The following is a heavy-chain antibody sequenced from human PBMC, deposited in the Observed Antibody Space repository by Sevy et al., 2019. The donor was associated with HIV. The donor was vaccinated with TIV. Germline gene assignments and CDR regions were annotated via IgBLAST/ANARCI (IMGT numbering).Heavy chain of an antibody. J-gene: IGHJ4*02. CDR2: ISTGTDHI. Sequence: GGSLRLSCATSGFTFSSYSMHWVRQAPGKGLEWLSYISTGTDHIYYADSAKGRFTISRDDAKKSVYLEMKSLRDQDTALYYCVRRGVDAYNVYFDLWGQGTLVTVSS. CDR1: GFTFSSYS. V-gene: IGHV3-21*05. D-gene: IGHD3-10*01. CDR3: VRRGVDAYNVYFDL.